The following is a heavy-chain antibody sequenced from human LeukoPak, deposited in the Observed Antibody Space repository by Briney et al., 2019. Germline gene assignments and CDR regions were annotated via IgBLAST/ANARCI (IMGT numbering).Heavy chain of an antibody. CDR2: ISYDGSSK. Sequence: PGGSLRLSCAASGFTFSSYAMHWVRQAPGKGLEWVAVISYDGSSKYYADSVKGRFTISRDNSKNTLYLQMNSLRAEDTAVYYCARGQHLDYLDYWGQGTLVTVSS. V-gene: IGHV3-30-3*01. CDR3: ARGQHLDYLDY. CDR1: GFTFSSYA. D-gene: IGHD6-13*01. J-gene: IGHJ4*02.